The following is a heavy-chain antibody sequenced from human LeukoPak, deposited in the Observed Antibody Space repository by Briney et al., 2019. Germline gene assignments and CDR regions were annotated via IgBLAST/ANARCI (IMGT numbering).Heavy chain of an antibody. CDR2: ISAYNGNT. D-gene: IGHD2-21*01. CDR1: GYTFTGYF. J-gene: IGHJ3*02. CDR3: ARDLGPDGILWWRTPERGAFDI. V-gene: IGHV1-18*04. Sequence: ASVKVSCKASGYTFTGYFIHWVRQAPGQGLEWMGWISAYNGNTNYAQKLQGRVTMTTDTSTSTAYMELRSLRSDDTAVYYCARDLGPDGILWWRTPERGAFDIWGQGTMVTVSS.